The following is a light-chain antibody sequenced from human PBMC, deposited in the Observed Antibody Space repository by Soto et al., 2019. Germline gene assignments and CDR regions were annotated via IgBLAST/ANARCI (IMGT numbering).Light chain of an antibody. CDR3: QQYNSYSRT. J-gene: IGKJ1*01. CDR1: QSITSW. CDR2: DAS. V-gene: IGKV1-5*01. Sequence: DIQITQSPSTLSASVGDRVTITCLASQSITSWLAWYQQKPGKAPKLLIYDASSLESGVPSRFSGSGSGTEFTLTISSLQPDDFATYYCQQYNSYSRTFGQGTKGDIK.